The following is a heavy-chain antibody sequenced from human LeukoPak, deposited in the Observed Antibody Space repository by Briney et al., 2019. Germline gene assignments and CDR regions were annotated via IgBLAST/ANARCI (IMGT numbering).Heavy chain of an antibody. CDR2: MSGGGDIT. CDR3: AKDSSHWGDDYDY. D-gene: IGHD7-27*01. CDR1: GFTFSSYA. V-gene: IGHV3-23*01. Sequence: GGSLRLSCAASGFTFSSYAMFWVRQAPGKGLEWVSGMSGGGDITYYADSVEGRLTISRDNSKNTLYLQMNSLRAEDTAVYYCAKDSSHWGDDYDYWGQGTLVTVYS. J-gene: IGHJ4*02.